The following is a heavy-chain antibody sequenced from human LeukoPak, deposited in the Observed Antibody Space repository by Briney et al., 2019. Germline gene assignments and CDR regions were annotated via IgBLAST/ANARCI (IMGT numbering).Heavy chain of an antibody. CDR2: IRYDGSNK. Sequence: GGSLRLSCAASGFTFSSYGLHWVRQAPGKGLEWVAFIRYDGSNKYYADSVKGRFTISRDNSKNTLYLQMNSLRAEDTAVYYCARDHFPSTVTTPIDYWGQGTLVTVSS. V-gene: IGHV3-30*02. D-gene: IGHD4-17*01. J-gene: IGHJ4*02. CDR1: GFTFSSYG. CDR3: ARDHFPSTVTTPIDY.